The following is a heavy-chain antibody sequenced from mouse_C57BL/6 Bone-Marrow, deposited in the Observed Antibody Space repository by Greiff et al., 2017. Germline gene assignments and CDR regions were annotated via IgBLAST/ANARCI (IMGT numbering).Heavy chain of an antibody. CDR1: GYTFTSYW. J-gene: IGHJ3*01. V-gene: IGHV1-64*01. Sequence: QVQLQQPGAELVKPGASVKLSCKASGYTFTSYWMHWVKQRTGQGLEWIGMIHPNSGSTKYNEKFKSKATLTVDKSSSTAYLQRSSLTSYDSAVYYCASEGWLLPPFAYWGQGTLVTVSA. CDR3: ASEGWLLPPFAY. CDR2: IHPNSGST. D-gene: IGHD2-3*01.